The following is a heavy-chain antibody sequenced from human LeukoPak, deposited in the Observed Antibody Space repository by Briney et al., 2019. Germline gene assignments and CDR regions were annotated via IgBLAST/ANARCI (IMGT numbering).Heavy chain of an antibody. D-gene: IGHD4-23*01. V-gene: IGHV3-15*01. Sequence: GGSLSLSCAASGFTCSNAWMRWVRQAPGKGLEWVGRIKSKTDGVTPDYAAPVKGRFTISRDDLKNTLYLQMNRLKTEDTAVYYCTTDYGGNFDYWGQGTLVTVSS. CDR3: TTDYGGNFDY. CDR1: GFTCSNAW. J-gene: IGHJ4*02. CDR2: IKSKTDGVTP.